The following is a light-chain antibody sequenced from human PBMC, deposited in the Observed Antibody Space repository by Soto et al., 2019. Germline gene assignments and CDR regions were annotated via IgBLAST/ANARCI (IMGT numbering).Light chain of an antibody. J-gene: IGKJ1*01. Sequence: DIQMTQSPSTLSASVGDRVTITCRASQTISSWLAWFQQQPGKAPKLLIYKSSSLQSGVPSRFSGSGSGTESTLTISSLQPDDFATYYCLQYSSYPWTFGQGTKVDIK. CDR1: QTISSW. CDR2: KSS. CDR3: LQYSSYPWT. V-gene: IGKV1-5*03.